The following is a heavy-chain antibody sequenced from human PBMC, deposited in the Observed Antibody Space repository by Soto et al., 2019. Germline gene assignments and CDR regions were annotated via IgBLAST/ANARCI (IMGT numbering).Heavy chain of an antibody. CDR3: AHSLSNGRFFDY. CDR1: GFSRTASAVG. Sequence: QITLKESGPTLVKPTETLTLTCSSSGFSRTASAVGVGWIRQPPGKALEWLALIYSDAETRSSPSLKNRVTITKDTSKTHLVLTLTNIDPVDTGTYYCAHSLSNGRFFDYWGQGILVTVYS. D-gene: IGHD4-4*01. J-gene: IGHJ4*02. CDR2: IYSDAET. V-gene: IGHV2-5*02.